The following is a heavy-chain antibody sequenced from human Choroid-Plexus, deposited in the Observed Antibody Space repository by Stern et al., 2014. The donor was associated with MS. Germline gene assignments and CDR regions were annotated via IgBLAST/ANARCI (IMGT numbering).Heavy chain of an antibody. CDR3: AKDRQYLTYFFDH. J-gene: IGHJ5*02. D-gene: IGHD2/OR15-2a*01. Sequence: VKLVESGGGVVQPGRPLRLSCVASGFTLGSSAMAWVRTAPGKGLEGVAGVSYDGSNKYYADSVKCRFTISRDNSQNTLYMQMSSLRPEDTAVYYCAKDRQYLTYFFDHWGQGSLVTVSS. CDR1: GFTLGSSA. CDR2: VSYDGSNK. V-gene: IGHV3-30*18.